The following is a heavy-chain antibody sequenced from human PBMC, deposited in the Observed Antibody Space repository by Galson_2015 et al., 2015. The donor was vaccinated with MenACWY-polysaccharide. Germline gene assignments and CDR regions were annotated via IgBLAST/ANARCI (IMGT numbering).Heavy chain of an antibody. CDR3: ARGGKYYYDSSGYLNWFDP. CDR2: MNPNSGNT. CDR1: GYSFSSYD. D-gene: IGHD3-22*01. J-gene: IGHJ5*02. V-gene: IGHV1-8*01. Sequence: SVKVCCKASGYSFSSYDINWVRQTTGQGLEWMGWMNPNSGNTGYAQKFQGRVTMTRNTSISIAYMELSSLRSADIAVYYCARGGKYYYDSSGYLNWFDPWGQGTLVTVSS.